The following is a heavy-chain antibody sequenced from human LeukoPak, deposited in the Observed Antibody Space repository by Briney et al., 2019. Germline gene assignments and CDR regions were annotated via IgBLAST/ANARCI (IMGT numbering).Heavy chain of an antibody. Sequence: PSETLSLTCAVSGASVSTGSYFWSWIRQPPGKGLEWIGFIFYTGSTYYNPSLKSRVTISVDTSKSQLSLRLSSVTAADTAVYYCAKSSGYYYLFDFWGQGTLVTVSS. CDR1: GASVSTGSYF. J-gene: IGHJ4*02. V-gene: IGHV4-61*01. CDR3: AKSSGYYYLFDF. CDR2: IFYTGST. D-gene: IGHD3-22*01.